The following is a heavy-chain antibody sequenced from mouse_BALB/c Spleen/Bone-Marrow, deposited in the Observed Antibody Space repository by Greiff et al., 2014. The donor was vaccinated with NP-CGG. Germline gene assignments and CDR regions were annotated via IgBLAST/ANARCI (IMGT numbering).Heavy chain of an antibody. D-gene: IGHD2-4*01. Sequence: VQLQQSGAELVKPGASVKLSCTASGCNIKGTYMHWVKQRPEQGLEWIARIDPANGNTKYDPKFQGKATITADTSSNTAYLQLSSLTSEDTAVYYCAGGDYGAFAYWGQGTLVTVSA. J-gene: IGHJ3*01. CDR3: AGGDYGAFAY. CDR2: IDPANGNT. CDR1: GCNIKGTY. V-gene: IGHV14-3*02.